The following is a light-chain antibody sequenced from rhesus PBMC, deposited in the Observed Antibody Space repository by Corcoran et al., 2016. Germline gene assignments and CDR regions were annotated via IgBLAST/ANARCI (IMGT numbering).Light chain of an antibody. J-gene: IGLJ6*01. V-gene: IGLV2-11*01. Sequence: QSAPNQSSSVTGSLGQSVTISCTGTSRDIGRYNYFSWYRQQPGTTTKLMIYEVNRRPPGVSDRFSGSKSGNTASLTISGLQAEDEGDYFCSSYVASDSFVFGSGTKLTV. CDR3: SSYVASDSFV. CDR2: EVN. CDR1: SRDIGRYNY.